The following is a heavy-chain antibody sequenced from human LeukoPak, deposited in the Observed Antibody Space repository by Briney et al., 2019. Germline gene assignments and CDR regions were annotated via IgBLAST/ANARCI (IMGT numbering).Heavy chain of an antibody. Sequence: ASVKVSCKASGYTFTSYDINWVRQATGQGLEWMGWMNPNSGNTGYAQKFQGRVTMTRNTSISTAYMELSSLRSEDTAVYYCARLGSGYDYAYFDYWGQGTLVTVSS. CDR1: GYTFTSYD. CDR2: MNPNSGNT. J-gene: IGHJ4*02. CDR3: ARLGSGYDYAYFDY. D-gene: IGHD5-12*01. V-gene: IGHV1-8*01.